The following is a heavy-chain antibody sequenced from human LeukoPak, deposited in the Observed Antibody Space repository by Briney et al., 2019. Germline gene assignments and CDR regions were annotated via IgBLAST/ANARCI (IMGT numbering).Heavy chain of an antibody. J-gene: IGHJ4*02. CDR1: GFTFSDYS. V-gene: IGHV3-21*01. D-gene: IGHD6-19*01. CDR3: ARDHCSSGNCHKYFED. Sequence: GGSLRLSCAASGFTFSDYSMNWVRQAPGKGLEWVSAISSSSSHLYYADSVEGRFTISRDNAKKSLYLQMDSLRAEDTALYYCARDHCSSGNCHKYFEDWGQGTQVTVS. CDR2: ISSSSSHL.